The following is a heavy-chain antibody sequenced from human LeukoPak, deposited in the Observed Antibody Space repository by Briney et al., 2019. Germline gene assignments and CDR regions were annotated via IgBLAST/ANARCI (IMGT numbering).Heavy chain of an antibody. CDR1: GDSISTSNSY. Sequence: SETLSLTCTVSGDSISTSNSYWGWIRQPPGKGLEWIGSIYYSGNTYYNASLKSRVTISVDTSKNQFSLKLSSVTAADTAVYYCARDLRGRYSGYDGLEYWGQGTLVTVSS. J-gene: IGHJ4*02. CDR2: IYYSGNT. V-gene: IGHV4-39*07. D-gene: IGHD5-12*01. CDR3: ARDLRGRYSGYDGLEY.